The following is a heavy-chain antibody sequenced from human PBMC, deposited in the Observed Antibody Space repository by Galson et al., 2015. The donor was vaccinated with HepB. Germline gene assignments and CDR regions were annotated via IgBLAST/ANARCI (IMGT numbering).Heavy chain of an antibody. V-gene: IGHV3-21*01. CDR1: GFTFSSYS. J-gene: IGHJ6*02. CDR3: ARNYLVRSGSRYGMDV. CDR2: ISSSSSYI. D-gene: IGHD3-10*01. Sequence: SLRLSCAASGFTFSSYSMNWVRQAPGKGLEWVSSISSSSSYIYYADSVKGRFTISRDNAKNSLYLQMNSLRAEDTAVYYCARNYLVRSGSRYGMDVWGQGTTVTVSS.